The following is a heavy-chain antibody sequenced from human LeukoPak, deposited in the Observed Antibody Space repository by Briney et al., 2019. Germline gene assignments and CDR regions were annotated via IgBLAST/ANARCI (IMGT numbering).Heavy chain of an antibody. CDR1: GGSISSSSYY. CDR2: IYYSGST. D-gene: IGHD5-18*01. Sequence: SETLSLTCTVPGGSISSSSYYWGWIRQPPGKGLEWIGSIYYSGSTYYNPSLKSRVTISVDTSKNQFSLKLSSVTAADTAVYYCARTGYSYGHAIDYWGQGTLVTVSS. CDR3: ARTGYSYGHAIDY. V-gene: IGHV4-39*01. J-gene: IGHJ4*02.